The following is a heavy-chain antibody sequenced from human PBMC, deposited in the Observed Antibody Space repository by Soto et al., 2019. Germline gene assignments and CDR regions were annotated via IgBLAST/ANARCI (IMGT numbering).Heavy chain of an antibody. CDR1: GGSVSNFY. CDR2: IYSSGST. D-gene: IGHD6-13*01. V-gene: IGHV4-4*07. J-gene: IGHJ5*02. CDR3: ARSSHKESWFDP. Sequence: SETLSLTCTVSGGSVSNFYWNWIRQSAGKGLEWIGRIYSSGSTNYNPSLRSRVTMSVDTSKNQFSLKLNSVTAADTAVYYCARSSHKESWFDPWGQGTLVTVSS.